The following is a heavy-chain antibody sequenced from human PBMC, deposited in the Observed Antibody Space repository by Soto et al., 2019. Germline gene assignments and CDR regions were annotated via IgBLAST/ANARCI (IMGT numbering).Heavy chain of an antibody. J-gene: IGHJ3*02. V-gene: IGHV3-23*01. Sequence: EVQLLESGGGLVQPGGSLRLSCAASGFTFSSYAMSWVRQAPGKGLEWVSAISGSGGSTYYADSVKGRFTISRDNSKNARYLQMNSLRAEDTAVYYCAKDGLTFDGDYNAFDIWGQGTMVTVSS. D-gene: IGHD4-17*01. CDR2: ISGSGGST. CDR3: AKDGLTFDGDYNAFDI. CDR1: GFTFSSYA.